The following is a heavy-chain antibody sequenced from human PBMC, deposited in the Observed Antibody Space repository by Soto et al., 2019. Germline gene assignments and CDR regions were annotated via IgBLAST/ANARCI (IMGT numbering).Heavy chain of an antibody. CDR3: ARVPPDSGPAPPNNIVVVPADQGYYYYYYGMDV. CDR2: IIPIFGTA. D-gene: IGHD2-2*01. Sequence: GASVKVSCKASGGTFSSYAISWVRQAPGQGLEWMGGIIPIFGTANYAQKFQGRVTITADESTSTAYMELSSLRSEDTAVYYCARVPPDSGPAPPNNIVVVPADQGYYYYYYGMDVWGQGTTVTVSS. J-gene: IGHJ6*02. V-gene: IGHV1-69*13. CDR1: GGTFSSYA.